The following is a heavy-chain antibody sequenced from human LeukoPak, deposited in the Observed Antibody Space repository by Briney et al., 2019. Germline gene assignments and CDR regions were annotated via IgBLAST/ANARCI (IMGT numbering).Heavy chain of an antibody. CDR3: AKAAQTTVVTMSFDY. V-gene: IGHV3-23*01. D-gene: IGHD4-23*01. Sequence: GGSLRLSCAASGFTFSSFAMTWVRQAPGKGLEWVSTINHSGGSTSYADSVKGRFTTSRGNSKNTLYLQMNSLRAEDTAVYYCAKAAQTTVVTMSFDYWGQGTLVTVSS. CDR1: GFTFSSFA. CDR2: INHSGGST. J-gene: IGHJ4*02.